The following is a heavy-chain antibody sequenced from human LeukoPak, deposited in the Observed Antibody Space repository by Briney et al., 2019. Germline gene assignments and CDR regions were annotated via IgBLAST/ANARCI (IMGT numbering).Heavy chain of an antibody. V-gene: IGHV1-2*02. J-gene: IGHJ4*02. Sequence: ASVKVSCKASGYTFTGYYMHWVRQAPGQGLEWMGGINPNSGGTNYAQKFQGRVTMTRDTSISTAYMELSRLRSDDTAVYYCARDFGSWIQLWSRDYWGQGTLVTVSS. D-gene: IGHD5-18*01. CDR2: INPNSGGT. CDR3: ARDFGSWIQLWSRDY. CDR1: GYTFTGYY.